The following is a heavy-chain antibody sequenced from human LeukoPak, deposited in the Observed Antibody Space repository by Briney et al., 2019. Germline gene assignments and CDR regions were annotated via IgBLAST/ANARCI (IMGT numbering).Heavy chain of an antibody. CDR2: IYYSGST. J-gene: IGHJ6*02. Sequence: MPSETLSLTCTVSGGSISSSSYYWSWIRQPPGKGLEWIGYIYYSGSTNYNPSLKSRVTISVDTSKNQFSLKLSSVTAADTAVYYCARLPRITMVRGVIITGYYGMDVWGQGTTVTVSS. CDR1: GGSISSSSYY. D-gene: IGHD3-10*01. CDR3: ARLPRITMVRGVIITGYYGMDV. V-gene: IGHV4-61*05.